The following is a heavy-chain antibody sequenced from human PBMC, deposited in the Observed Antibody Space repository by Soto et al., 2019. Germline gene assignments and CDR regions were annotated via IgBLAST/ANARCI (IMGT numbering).Heavy chain of an antibody. J-gene: IGHJ5*02. Sequence: GGSLRLSCAASGFTFSGYWMTWVRQAPGKGLEWVSAISGSGGSTYYADSVKGRFTISRDNSKNTLYLQMNSLRAEDTAVYFCAKSPSVVLVPRPLGGNNWFDPWGQGTLVTVSS. CDR1: GFTFSGYW. V-gene: IGHV3-23*01. CDR3: AKSPSVVLVPRPLGGNNWFDP. D-gene: IGHD3-16*01. CDR2: ISGSGGST.